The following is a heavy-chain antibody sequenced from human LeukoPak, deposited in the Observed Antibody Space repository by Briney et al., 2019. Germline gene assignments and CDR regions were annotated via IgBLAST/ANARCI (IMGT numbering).Heavy chain of an antibody. D-gene: IGHD6-6*01. V-gene: IGHV1-2*02. CDR1: GYTFTGYY. CDR2: INPNSGGT. Sequence: GASVKVSCKASGYTFTGYYMHWVRQAPGQGLEWMGWINPNSGGTNYAQKFQGRVTMTRDTSISTAYMELSRLRSDDTAVYYCARAKLGSIAARPRVYYYYYYMDVWGKGTTVTVSS. CDR3: ARAKLGSIAARPRVYYYYYYMDV. J-gene: IGHJ6*03.